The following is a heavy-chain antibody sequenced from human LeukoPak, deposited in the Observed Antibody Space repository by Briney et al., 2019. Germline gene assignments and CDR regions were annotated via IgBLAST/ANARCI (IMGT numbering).Heavy chain of an antibody. V-gene: IGHV1-24*01. D-gene: IGHD3-16*02. CDR3: ATAPYVWGSYRYELDY. CDR1: GYTFTSYD. Sequence: ASVKVSCKASGYTFTSYDINWVRQATGKGLEWMGGFDPEDGETIYAQKFQGRVTMTEDTSTDTAYMELSSLRSEDTAVYYCATAPYVWGSYRYELDYWGQGTLVTVSS. CDR2: FDPEDGET. J-gene: IGHJ4*02.